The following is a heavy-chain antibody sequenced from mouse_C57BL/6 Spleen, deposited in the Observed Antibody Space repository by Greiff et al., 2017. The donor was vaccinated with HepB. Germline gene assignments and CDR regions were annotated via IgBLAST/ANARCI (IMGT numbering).Heavy chain of an antibody. D-gene: IGHD2-4*01. CDR2: INPSSGYT. V-gene: IGHV1-4*01. CDR3: ARYYDYAAWFAY. Sequence: VQLQQSGAELARPGASVKMSCKASGYTFTSYTMHWVKQRPGQGLEWIGYINPSSGYTKYNQKFKDKATLTADKSSSTAYMQLSSLTSEDSAVYYCARYYDYAAWFAYWGQGTLVTVSA. CDR1: GYTFTSYT. J-gene: IGHJ3*01.